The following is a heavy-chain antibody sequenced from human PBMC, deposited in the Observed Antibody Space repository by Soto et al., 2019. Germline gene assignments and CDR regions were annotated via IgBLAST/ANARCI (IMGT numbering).Heavy chain of an antibody. Sequence: GSLRLSCAASGFTFSSYAMSWVRQAPGKGLEWVSGISGTGGRTYYADSVKGRFTISRDNSKNTLYLQMNSLRAEDTAVYYCAKDDGCSGGNCNSVYHFDYWGQGTLVTVSS. CDR1: GFTFSSYA. V-gene: IGHV3-23*01. J-gene: IGHJ4*02. CDR2: ISGTGGRT. D-gene: IGHD2-15*01. CDR3: AKDDGCSGGNCNSVYHFDY.